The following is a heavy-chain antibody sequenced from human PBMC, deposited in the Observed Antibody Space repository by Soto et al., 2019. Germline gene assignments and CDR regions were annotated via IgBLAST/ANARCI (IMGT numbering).Heavy chain of an antibody. CDR2: IYSGGST. CDR3: ARDSVRGGPYYYYYGMDV. V-gene: IGHV3-53*01. J-gene: IGHJ6*02. CDR1: GFTVSSNY. D-gene: IGHD3-10*01. Sequence: GGSLRLSCAASGFTVSSNYMSWVRQAPGKGLEWVSVIYSGGSTYYADSVKGRFTISRDNSKNTLYLQMNSLRAEDTAVYYCARDSVRGGPYYYYYGMDVWGQGTTVTVS.